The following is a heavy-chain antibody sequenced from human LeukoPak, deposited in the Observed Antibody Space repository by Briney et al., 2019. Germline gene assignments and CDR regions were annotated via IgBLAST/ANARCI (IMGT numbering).Heavy chain of an antibody. D-gene: IGHD5-18*01. CDR3: ARDRGYSYAKKSSEYYYMDV. V-gene: IGHV1-69*13. Sequence: SVKVSCKASGYTFTSYYMHWVRQAPGQGLEWMGGIIPIFGTTTYAQKLQGRVRITADESTSTAYMELSSLRSEDTAVYYCARDRGYSYAKKSSEYYYMDVWGKGTTVTVSS. CDR2: IIPIFGTT. J-gene: IGHJ6*03. CDR1: GYTFTSYY.